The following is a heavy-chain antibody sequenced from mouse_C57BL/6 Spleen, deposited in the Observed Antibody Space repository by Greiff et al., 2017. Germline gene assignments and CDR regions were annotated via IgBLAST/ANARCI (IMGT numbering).Heavy chain of an antibody. CDR3: ARDSFDAMDY. CDR1: GFTFSSYG. V-gene: IGHV5-6*01. CDR2: ISSGGSYT. Sequence: EVHLVESGGDLVKPGGSLKLSCAASGFTFSSYGMSWVRQTPDKRLEWVATISSGGSYTYYPDSVKGRFTISRDNAKNTLYLQRSSLKSEDTAMYYCARDSFDAMDYWGQGTSVTVSS. J-gene: IGHJ4*01.